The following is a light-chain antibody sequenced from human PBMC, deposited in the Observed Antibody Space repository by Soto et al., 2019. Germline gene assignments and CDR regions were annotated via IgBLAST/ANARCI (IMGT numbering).Light chain of an antibody. CDR3: TVSASLLDS. CDR1: QSVSSNH. Sequence: GGVSLKTKERASLSCRASQSVSSNHLAWYQQKPGQAPRLLIYGASRRATGIPDRFSGSGSGTDFTLTISILEPEDCVVYCSTVSASLLDSCAEGTKVDI. V-gene: IGKV3-20*01. J-gene: IGKJ2*03. CDR2: GAS.